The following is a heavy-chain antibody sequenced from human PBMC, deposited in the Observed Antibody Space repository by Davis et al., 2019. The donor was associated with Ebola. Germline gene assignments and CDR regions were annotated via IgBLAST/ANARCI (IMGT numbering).Heavy chain of an antibody. V-gene: IGHV1-69*04. D-gene: IGHD2-2*01. CDR2: IIPILGIA. J-gene: IGHJ6*02. Sequence: SVKVSCKASGGTFSSYAISWVRQAPGQGLEWMGRIIPILGIANYAQKFQGRVTITADNSTSTAYMELSSLRSDDTAVYSCARYGVPAAMLNYYYYGIDVWGQGTTVTVSS. CDR1: GGTFSSYA. CDR3: ARYGVPAAMLNYYYYGIDV.